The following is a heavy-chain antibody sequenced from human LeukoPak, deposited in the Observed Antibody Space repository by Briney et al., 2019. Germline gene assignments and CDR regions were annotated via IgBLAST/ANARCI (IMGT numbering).Heavy chain of an antibody. CDR3: AKALDTSGYYPADAFDI. J-gene: IGHJ3*02. CDR1: GFTFSSYA. Sequence: GGSLRLSCATSGFTFSSYAMHWVRQAPGKGLEWVAFIRYDGSNKYYADSVKGRCTISRDNSKNTLYLQMNSLRAEDTAVYYCAKALDTSGYYPADAFDIWGQGTMVTVSS. V-gene: IGHV3-30*02. CDR2: IRYDGSNK. D-gene: IGHD3-22*01.